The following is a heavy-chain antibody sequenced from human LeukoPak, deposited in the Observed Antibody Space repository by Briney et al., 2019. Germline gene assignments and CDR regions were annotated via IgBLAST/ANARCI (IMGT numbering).Heavy chain of an antibody. J-gene: IGHJ4*02. D-gene: IGHD5-18*01. V-gene: IGHV4-39*01. CDR1: GGSISSSNYY. Sequence: PSETLSLTCTVSGGSISSSNYYWGWIRQPPGKGLEWIGSIYYSGSTYYNPSLKSRVTISVDTSKNQFSLELSSVTAADTTVYYCASQTGYSYGSLYYFDYWGQGTLVTVSS. CDR2: IYYSGST. CDR3: ASQTGYSYGSLYYFDY.